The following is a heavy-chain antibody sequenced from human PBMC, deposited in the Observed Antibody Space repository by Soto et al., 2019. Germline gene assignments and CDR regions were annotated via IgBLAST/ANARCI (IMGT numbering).Heavy chain of an antibody. CDR1: GFNFDEYA. Sequence: EVVLVESGGGLVQPGRSLRLSYAASGFNFDEYAMHWVRQGPGKGLEWVSGISWNRGTIVYADSVKGRFTISRDNAKNFLYLEMNSLRAEDTALYYCAKGYCSSAKCYTYSYMDVWGKGTTVTVSS. J-gene: IGHJ6*03. D-gene: IGHD2-2*01. CDR3: AKGYCSSAKCYTYSYMDV. V-gene: IGHV3-9*01. CDR2: ISWNRGTI.